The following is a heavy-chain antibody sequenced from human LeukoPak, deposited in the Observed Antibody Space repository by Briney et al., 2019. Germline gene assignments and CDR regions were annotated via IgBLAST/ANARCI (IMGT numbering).Heavy chain of an antibody. J-gene: IGHJ6*01. V-gene: IGHV3-9*01. CDR3: AKDDGSGKRTPGPPYYYYGMVG. Sequence: GGSLRLSCAASGFTFDDYAMHWVRHAPGKGLEWVSGISWNSGSIGYAHTVNGRFTLSSDKATNHLYLQKINLRAVDAAVYSCAKDDGSGKRTPGPPYYYYGMVGWGEGGTVTV. CDR1: GFTFDDYA. CDR2: ISWNSGSI. D-gene: IGHD3-10*01.